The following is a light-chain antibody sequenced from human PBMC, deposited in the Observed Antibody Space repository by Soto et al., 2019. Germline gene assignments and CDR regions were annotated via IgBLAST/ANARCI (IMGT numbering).Light chain of an antibody. CDR2: DVS. Sequence: QSVLTQPDSVSGSPGQSVAISCTAASSDIGNYNYVSWYRQRPGKVPKLIIHDVSDRPSGVSDRFSGSKSGNTASLTISGLQAEDEADYYCSSYTSTSTYVFGTGTKVTVL. CDR3: SSYTSTSTYV. J-gene: IGLJ1*01. V-gene: IGLV2-14*03. CDR1: SSDIGNYNY.